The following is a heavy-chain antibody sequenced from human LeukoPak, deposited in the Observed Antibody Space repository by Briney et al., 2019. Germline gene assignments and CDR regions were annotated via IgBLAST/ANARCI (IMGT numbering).Heavy chain of an antibody. CDR3: VRDLSTYYCIDY. CDR1: GFTFSSYG. D-gene: IGHD2-15*01. V-gene: IGHV3-30*02. Sequence: GGSLRLSCAASGFTFSSYGMHWVRQAPGKGLEWVAFIRYDGSNKYYADSVKGRFTISRDNSKNTLYLQMNSLRAEDTAVYYCVRDLSTYYCIDYWGQGTLVTVSS. CDR2: IRYDGSNK. J-gene: IGHJ4*02.